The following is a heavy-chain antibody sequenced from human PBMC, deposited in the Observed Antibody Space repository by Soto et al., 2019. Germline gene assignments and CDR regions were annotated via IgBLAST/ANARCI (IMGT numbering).Heavy chain of an antibody. CDR3: AHRPRGYSYHFDY. Sequence: QITLKESGPTLVKPTQTLTLTWTFSGFSLSTRGVGVGWIRQPPGKALEWLALIYWDDDEGYSPSLKSRLTITKDTSKNQVVLTMTTMDPVDTATYYCAHRPRGYSYHFDYWGQGTLVTVSS. D-gene: IGHD5-18*01. CDR1: GFSLSTRGVG. CDR2: IYWDDDE. J-gene: IGHJ4*02. V-gene: IGHV2-5*02.